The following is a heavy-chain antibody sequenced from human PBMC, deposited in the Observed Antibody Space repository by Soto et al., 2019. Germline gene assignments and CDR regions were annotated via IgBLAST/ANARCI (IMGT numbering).Heavy chain of an antibody. D-gene: IGHD2-8*01. CDR2: FYSVGIT. J-gene: IGHJ4*02. V-gene: IGHV3-66*01. Sequence: SLILSCAPSGFIVSNTYMSWVRQAPGKGLERVSFFYSVGITYYADAVKGRFTGSRASSTNMLYLQISNLTAEETAGYDCKNAISSTNSDHYFGQGTLVTAS. CDR1: GFIVSNTY. CDR3: KNAISSTNSDHY.